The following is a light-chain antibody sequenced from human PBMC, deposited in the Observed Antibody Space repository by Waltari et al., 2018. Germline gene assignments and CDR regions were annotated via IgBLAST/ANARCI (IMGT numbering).Light chain of an antibody. Sequence: QSVLTQPPSASGTPGQRVTIYCSGSSSNIGSTTLNWYQQLPGTAPKLLIFSNNQRPSGVPDRFSGSKSGTSASLAISGLLSEDEADYYCSSWDDSVIGPVFGGGTKLTVL. CDR1: SSNIGSTT. V-gene: IGLV1-44*01. CDR3: SSWDDSVIGPV. CDR2: SNN. J-gene: IGLJ2*01.